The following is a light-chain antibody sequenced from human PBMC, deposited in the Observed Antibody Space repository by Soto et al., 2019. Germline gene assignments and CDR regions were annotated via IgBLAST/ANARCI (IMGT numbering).Light chain of an antibody. V-gene: IGKV3-15*01. CDR1: RTVSNR. CDR2: GAS. J-gene: IGKJ4*01. CDR3: QQYYHWPVT. Sequence: EILMTQSPDTLSVSPGERVTLSCRASRTVSNRLAWYQHKPGQAPRLFISGASTGATGIPPRFRGSGSGTEFTLTVDTLQSEDIAIYYCQQYYHWPVTFGGGTKVEIK.